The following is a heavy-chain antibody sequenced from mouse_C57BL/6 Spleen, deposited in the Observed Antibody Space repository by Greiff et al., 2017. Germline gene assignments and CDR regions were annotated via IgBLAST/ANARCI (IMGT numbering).Heavy chain of an antibody. D-gene: IGHD2-1*01. J-gene: IGHJ3*01. CDR3: TRGDGNYGFAY. Sequence: DVQLVESGEGLVKPGGSLKLSCAASGFTFSSYAMSWVRQTPEKRLEWVAYISSGGDYIYYADTVKGRFTISRDNARNTLYLQMSSLKSEDTAMYYCTRGDGNYGFAYWGQGTLVTVSA. CDR1: GFTFSSYA. V-gene: IGHV5-9-1*02. CDR2: ISSGGDYI.